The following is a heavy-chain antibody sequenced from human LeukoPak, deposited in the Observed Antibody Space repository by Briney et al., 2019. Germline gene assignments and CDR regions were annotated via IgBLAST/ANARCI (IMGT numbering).Heavy chain of an antibody. CDR3: AKGHPPLNDYGDYFDY. CDR1: GFTFSSYG. V-gene: IGHV3-30*18. CDR2: ISYDGSNK. J-gene: IGHJ4*02. Sequence: SGGSLRLSCAASGFTFSSYGMHWVRQAPGKGLEWVAVISYDGSNKYYADSVKGRFTISRDNSKNTLYLQMNSLRAEDTAVYYCAKGHPPLNDYGDYFDYWGQGTLVTVSS. D-gene: IGHD4-17*01.